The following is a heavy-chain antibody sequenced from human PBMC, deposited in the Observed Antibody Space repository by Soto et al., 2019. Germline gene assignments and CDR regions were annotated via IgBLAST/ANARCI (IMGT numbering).Heavy chain of an antibody. V-gene: IGHV4-59*01. CDR3: ARVLCISTTCYDLFDY. Sequence: PSETLSLTCTVSGGSISSYYWSWIRQPPGKGLEWIGYIYYSGSTNYNPSLKSRVTISVDTSKNQFSLKLSSVTAADTAVYYCARVLCISTTCYDLFDYWGQGTLVTVSS. CDR1: GGSISSYY. CDR2: IYYSGST. J-gene: IGHJ4*02. D-gene: IGHD2-2*01.